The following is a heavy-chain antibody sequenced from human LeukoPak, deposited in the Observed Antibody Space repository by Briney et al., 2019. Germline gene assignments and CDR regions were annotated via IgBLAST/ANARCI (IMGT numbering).Heavy chain of an antibody. Sequence: SVKVSCKASGGTFSNHAVSWERQAPGQGLEWMGGIIPIFGTANYAQKFQGRVTITADESTSTAYMELSSLRSEDTAVYYCARAHRQLERLGRYYFDYWGQGTLVTVSS. CDR3: ARAHRQLERLGRYYFDY. CDR2: IIPIFGTA. D-gene: IGHD1-1*01. J-gene: IGHJ4*02. CDR1: GGTFSNHA. V-gene: IGHV1-69*13.